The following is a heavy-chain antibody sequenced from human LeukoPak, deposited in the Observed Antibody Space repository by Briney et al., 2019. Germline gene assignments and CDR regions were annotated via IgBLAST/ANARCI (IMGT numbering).Heavy chain of an antibody. J-gene: IGHJ4*02. V-gene: IGHV1-69*04. D-gene: IGHD1-1*01. CDR3: ARESPTTGPFDY. CDR1: GGTFSSYA. CDR2: IIPILGIA. Sequence: SVKVSCKASGGTFSSYAISWVRQAPGQGLEWMGRIIPILGIANYAQKFQGRVTITADKSTSTAYMELSSLRSEDTAVYYCARESPTTGPFDYWGQGTLVTVSS.